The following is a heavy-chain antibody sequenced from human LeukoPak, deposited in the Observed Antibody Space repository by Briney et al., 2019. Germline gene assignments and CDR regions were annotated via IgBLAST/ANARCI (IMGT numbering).Heavy chain of an antibody. CDR1: GGSFSGYY. V-gene: IGHV4-34*01. CDR3: ARPGQLGSLYYGMDV. CDR2: INHSGST. Sequence: SETLSLTCAVYGGSFSGYYWSWIRQPPGKGLEWIGEINHSGSTNYNPSLKSRVTISVDTSKNQFSLKLSSVTAADTAVYYCARPGQLGSLYYGMDVWGQGTMVTVS. J-gene: IGHJ6*02. D-gene: IGHD3-10*01.